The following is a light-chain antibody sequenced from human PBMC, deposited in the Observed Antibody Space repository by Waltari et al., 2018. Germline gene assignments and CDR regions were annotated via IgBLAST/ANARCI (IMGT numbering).Light chain of an antibody. V-gene: IGKV3-15*01. CDR2: GAS. J-gene: IGKJ1*01. CDR1: KSVSSN. Sequence: EIVMTQSPATLSVSPGERATLSCRASKSVSSNLAWYQQKPGQAPRLLIYGASTRATGIPAMFSGSGSGTEFTLTINGLQPEDEAVYFCHQYYLTPWTFGQGTKLEIK. CDR3: HQYYLTPWT.